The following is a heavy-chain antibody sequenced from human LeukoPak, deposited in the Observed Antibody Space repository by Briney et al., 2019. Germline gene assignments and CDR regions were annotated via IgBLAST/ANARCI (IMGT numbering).Heavy chain of an antibody. Sequence: SSETLSLTCTVSGGSISIYYWSWIRRPAGKGLEWTGRIYTSGSTNYNPSLKSRVTMSVDTSKNQFSLKLSSVTAADTAVYYCERDGSYYYDSSGYGPFDYWGQGTLVTVSS. V-gene: IGHV4-4*07. CDR1: GGSISIYY. J-gene: IGHJ4*02. D-gene: IGHD3-22*01. CDR2: IYTSGST. CDR3: ERDGSYYYDSSGYGPFDY.